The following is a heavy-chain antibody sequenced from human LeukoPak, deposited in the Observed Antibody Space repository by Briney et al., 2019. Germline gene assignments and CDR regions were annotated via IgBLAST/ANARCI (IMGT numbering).Heavy chain of an antibody. CDR1: GGSISSYY. Sequence: SETLSLTCTVSGGSISSYYWSWIRQPPGKGLEWIGYIYYSGSTNYNPSLKSRVTISVDTSKNQFSLKLSSVTAADTAVYYCAREVIYDSSGYYAHDAFDIWGQGTMVTVSS. D-gene: IGHD3-22*01. CDR2: IYYSGST. CDR3: AREVIYDSSGYYAHDAFDI. J-gene: IGHJ3*02. V-gene: IGHV4-59*01.